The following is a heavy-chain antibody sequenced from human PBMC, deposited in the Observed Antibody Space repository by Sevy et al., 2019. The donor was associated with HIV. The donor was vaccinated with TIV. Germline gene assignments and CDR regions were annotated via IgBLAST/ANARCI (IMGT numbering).Heavy chain of an antibody. J-gene: IGHJ4*02. V-gene: IGHV3-15*01. CDR3: ASRHYYGSGSYPDS. Sequence: GGSLRLSYAASGFTFSNAWMSWVRQAPGKGLEWVGRIKSKTDGGTIDYAAPVKGRFSISRDDSKNTLYLQMNSLKIEDTAVYYCASRHYYGSGSYPDSWGQGILVTVSS. D-gene: IGHD3-10*01. CDR1: GFTFSNAW. CDR2: IKSKTDGGTI.